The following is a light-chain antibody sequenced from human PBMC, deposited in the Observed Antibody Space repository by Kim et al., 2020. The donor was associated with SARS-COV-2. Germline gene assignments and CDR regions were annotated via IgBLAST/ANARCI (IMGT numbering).Light chain of an antibody. CDR1: SSDVGRYNY. CDR3: SSYAGSNDLV. V-gene: IGLV2-8*01. CDR2: DVS. J-gene: IGLJ2*01. Sequence: QSALTQPPSASGSPGQSVDISCTGTSSDVGRYNYVSWYQHHPGKAPKLIIYDVSKRPTGVPDRFSGAKSGNTASLTVSGLQAEDEADYYCSSYAGSNDLVVGGGTQLTVL.